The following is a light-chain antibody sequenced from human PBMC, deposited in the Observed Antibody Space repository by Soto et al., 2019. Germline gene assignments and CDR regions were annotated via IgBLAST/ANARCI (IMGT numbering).Light chain of an antibody. Sequence: VVLTQSPATLSLSPGDTATLSCRASRHVYIIALGWYQQKPGRTPPLLIYGASTRATDIPDRFSATGSWTDFSLTISGVEPEDSAVYYCQQYGASPFTFGPGTRLEI. V-gene: IGKV3-20*01. CDR3: QQYGASPFT. CDR2: GAS. J-gene: IGKJ3*01. CDR1: RHVYIIA.